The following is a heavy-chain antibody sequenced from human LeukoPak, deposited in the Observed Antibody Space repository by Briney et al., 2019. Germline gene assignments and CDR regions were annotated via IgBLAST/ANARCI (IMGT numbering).Heavy chain of an antibody. J-gene: IGHJ1*01. CDR1: GFTFSSYA. D-gene: IGHD3-10*01. V-gene: IGHV3-30-3*01. CDR3: ARDRLLWFGESIQH. Sequence: GGSLRLSCAASGFTFSSYAMHWVRQAPGKGLEWVAVISYDGSNKYYADSVKGRFTISRDNSKNTLYLQMNSLRAVDTAVYYCARDRLLWFGESIQHWGQGTLVTVSS. CDR2: ISYDGSNK.